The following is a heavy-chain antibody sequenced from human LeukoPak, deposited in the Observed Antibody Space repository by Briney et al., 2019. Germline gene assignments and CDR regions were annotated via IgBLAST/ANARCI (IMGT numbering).Heavy chain of an antibody. CDR1: GGSISSYY. D-gene: IGHD3-10*01. J-gene: IGHJ6*03. Sequence: PSETLSLTCTVSGGSISSYYWIWIRQPAGKGLEWIGRIYTSGSTNYNPSLKSRVTMSVDTSKNQFSLKLSSVTAADTAVYYCAREGVWFGELPPYYYYYMDVWGKGTTVTVSS. V-gene: IGHV4-4*07. CDR3: AREGVWFGELPPYYYYYMDV. CDR2: IYTSGST.